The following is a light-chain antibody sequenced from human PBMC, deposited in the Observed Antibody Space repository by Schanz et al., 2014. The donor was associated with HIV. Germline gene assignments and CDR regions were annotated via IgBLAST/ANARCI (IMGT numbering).Light chain of an antibody. Sequence: QSLLAQPPSVSGAPGQRVTISCTGSSSNIGAGYDVHWYQQLPGTAPKLLIYGNNNRPSGVPDRFSGSKSGTSASLAITGLQADDEAAYYCQSYDVSLSGKVFGGGTKLTVL. CDR2: GNN. V-gene: IGLV1-40*01. J-gene: IGLJ2*01. CDR3: QSYDVSLSGKV. CDR1: SSNIGAGYD.